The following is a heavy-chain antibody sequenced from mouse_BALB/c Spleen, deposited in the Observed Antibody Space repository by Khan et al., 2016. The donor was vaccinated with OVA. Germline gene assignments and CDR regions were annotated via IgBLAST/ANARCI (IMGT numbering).Heavy chain of an antibody. CDR3: ARGNYYGYCIDY. Sequence: EVELVESGPGLVKPSQSLSLTCTVTGYSITSGYAWNWIRQFPGNKLEWMGYISYSGVTSYTPSLKSRISITRDTSKNQFFLQLNSVTTEDTATYAGARGNYYGYCIDYWGQGTTLTVSS. CDR1: GYSITSGYA. J-gene: IGHJ2*01. V-gene: IGHV3-2*02. D-gene: IGHD1-2*01. CDR2: ISYSGVT.